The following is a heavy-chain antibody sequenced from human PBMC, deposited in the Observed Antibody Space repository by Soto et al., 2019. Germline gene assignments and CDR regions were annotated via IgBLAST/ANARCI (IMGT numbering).Heavy chain of an antibody. J-gene: IGHJ4*02. CDR2: ICSGGST. CDR1: ADSVSSDYYC. CDR3: ARGRVSSSSLDY. V-gene: IGHV4-61*01. D-gene: IGHD6-6*01. Sequence: SETLSLTCTVSADSVSSDYYCWTWIRQPPGKGLEWIGYICSGGSTNYNPSLKSRVTISLDTSRNQFSLKLTSVAAADTAVYYCARGRVSSSSLDYWGQGTLVTVSS.